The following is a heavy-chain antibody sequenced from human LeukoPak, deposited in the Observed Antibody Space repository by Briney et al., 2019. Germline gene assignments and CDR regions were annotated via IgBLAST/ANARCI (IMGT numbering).Heavy chain of an antibody. V-gene: IGHV4-61*02. Sequence: PSETLSLTCTVSGGSISSGLYYWSWIRQPAGKGLGWIGRIYTSGSTNYNPSLKSRVTISLDTSKNQFSLKLSSVTAADTAVYYCARKRPWGLSRYFDYWGQGTLVTVSS. CDR3: ARKRPWGLSRYFDY. D-gene: IGHD7-27*01. J-gene: IGHJ4*02. CDR1: GGSISSGLYY. CDR2: IYTSGST.